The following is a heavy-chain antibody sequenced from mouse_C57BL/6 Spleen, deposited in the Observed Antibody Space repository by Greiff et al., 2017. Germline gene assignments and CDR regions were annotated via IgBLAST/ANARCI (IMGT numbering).Heavy chain of an antibody. CDR3: ERFNWDKGFDY. V-gene: IGHV1-74*01. D-gene: IGHD4-1*02. Sequence: QVQLQQPGAELVKPGASVKVSCKASGYTFTSYWMHWVKQRPGQGLEWIGRIHPSDSNTNYNQKFKGKATLTVDKSTSTAYMQLSSLTSEDSAVYYCERFNWDKGFDYWGQGTTLTVSS. CDR2: IHPSDSNT. J-gene: IGHJ2*01. CDR1: GYTFTSYW.